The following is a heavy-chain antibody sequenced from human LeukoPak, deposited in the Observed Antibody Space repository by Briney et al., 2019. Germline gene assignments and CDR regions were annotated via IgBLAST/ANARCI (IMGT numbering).Heavy chain of an antibody. Sequence: PSETLSLTWAVYGGSFSGYYWSWIRQPPGKGLEWIGEINHSGSTNYNPSLKSRVTISVDTSKNQFSLKLSSVTAADTAVYYCARGPGLLLWFGELFCNWFDPWGQGTLVTVSS. D-gene: IGHD3-10*01. CDR1: GGSFSGYY. J-gene: IGHJ5*02. CDR2: INHSGST. V-gene: IGHV4-34*01. CDR3: ARGPGLLLWFGELFCNWFDP.